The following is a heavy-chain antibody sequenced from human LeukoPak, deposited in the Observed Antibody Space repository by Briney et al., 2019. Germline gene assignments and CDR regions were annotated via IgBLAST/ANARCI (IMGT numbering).Heavy chain of an antibody. CDR1: GFTFSSYW. J-gene: IGHJ4*02. CDR2: INEVGSAT. CDR3: VRDMFGGRDY. D-gene: IGHD3-10*02. Sequence: GGSLRLSCAASGFTFSSYWMHWVREVPGKGLAWVSRINEVGSATSNADSVKGRFTISRDNAKNALYPQMNSLRAEDTAVYYCVRDMFGGRDYWGQGTLVTVSS. V-gene: IGHV3-74*01.